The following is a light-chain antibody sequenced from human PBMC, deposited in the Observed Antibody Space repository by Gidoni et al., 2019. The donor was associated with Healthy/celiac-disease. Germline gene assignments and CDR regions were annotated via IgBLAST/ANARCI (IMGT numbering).Light chain of an antibody. CDR2: LAS. V-gene: IGKV1-39*01. CDR3: QQSYGTPRT. J-gene: IGKJ1*01. CDR1: QSISRY. Sequence: DIQMTQSPSSLSASVGDRVIITCRASQSISRYVNWYQQKPGKAPKLLIYLASSLQSGVPSRFSGSGSGTDFTLTISSLQPEDFATYYCQQSYGTPRTFGQGTKVEIK.